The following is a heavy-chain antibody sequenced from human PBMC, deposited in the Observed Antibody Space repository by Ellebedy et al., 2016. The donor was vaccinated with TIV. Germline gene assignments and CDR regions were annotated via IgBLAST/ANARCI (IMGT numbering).Heavy chain of an antibody. V-gene: IGHV3-23*01. CDR3: ARLARFSSPSRWFDP. J-gene: IGHJ5*02. CDR1: GFTFISYS. CDR2: VSGGGDRT. Sequence: GGSLRLSXAASGFTFISYSMSWVRQAPGKGLEWVSSVSGGGDRTYYAESVKGRFTISRDNSKNTLFLQMNSLRVEDTAAYYCARLARFSSPSRWFDPWGQGTLVSVSS. D-gene: IGHD6-6*01.